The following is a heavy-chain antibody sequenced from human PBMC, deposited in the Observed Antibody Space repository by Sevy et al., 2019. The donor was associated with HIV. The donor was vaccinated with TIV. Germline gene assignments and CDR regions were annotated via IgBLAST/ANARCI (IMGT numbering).Heavy chain of an antibody. CDR2: LSFGCGEI. V-gene: IGHV3-23*01. J-gene: IGHJ4*02. CDR1: GFTFSKYS. Sequence: GGSLRLSCADSGFTFSKYSMSWVRQPPGKGLEWVSTLSFGCGEINYADSVKGRFTISRDNSKSSVYLQMNNLRPEDTAVYYCAREGCTKPHDYWGQGTLVTVSS. CDR3: AREGCTKPHDY. D-gene: IGHD2-8*01.